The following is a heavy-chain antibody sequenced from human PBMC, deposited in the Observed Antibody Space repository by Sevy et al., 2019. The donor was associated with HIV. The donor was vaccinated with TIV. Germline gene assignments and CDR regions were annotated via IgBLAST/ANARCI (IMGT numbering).Heavy chain of an antibody. V-gene: IGHV4-59*08. D-gene: IGHD6-19*01. CDR1: GGSITSLY. Sequence: SETLSLTCTVSGGSITSLYWGWIRQPPGKGLEWIANIYYIGNTNYNPSLKRRVTISLDTSKNQFSLGLSSVTAADTAIYYCAGENAWSRGYSWGQGTLVTVSS. J-gene: IGHJ4*02. CDR3: AGENAWSRGYS. CDR2: IYYIGNT.